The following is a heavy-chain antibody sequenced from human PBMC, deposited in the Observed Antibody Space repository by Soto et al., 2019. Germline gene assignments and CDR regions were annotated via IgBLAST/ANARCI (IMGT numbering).Heavy chain of an antibody. CDR3: ARIYCSGGSCYGNYFDY. CDR2: IYWDDDK. D-gene: IGHD2-15*01. J-gene: IGHJ4*02. Sequence: SGPTLVNPTQTRSLTCTFSGFSLSTSGVGVGWIRQSPGKALEWLALIYWDDDKRYSPSLKRRLTITKDSSKNQVVLTMTNMDPVDKATYYCARIYCSGGSCYGNYFDYWGKGTLVTVSS. V-gene: IGHV2-5*02. CDR1: GFSLSTSGVG.